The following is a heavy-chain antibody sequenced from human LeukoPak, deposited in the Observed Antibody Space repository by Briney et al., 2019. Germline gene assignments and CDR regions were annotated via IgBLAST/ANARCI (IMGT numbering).Heavy chain of an antibody. J-gene: IGHJ6*02. CDR3: AIDAGWQRYFDYYYGMDV. D-gene: IGHD3-9*01. CDR1: GFTVSSNY. Sequence: HSGGSLRLSCAASGFTVSSNYMSWVRQAPGKGLEWVSVIYSGGSTYYADSVKGRFTISRDNSKNTLYLQMNSLRAEDTAVYYCAIDAGWQRYFDYYYGMDVWGQGTTVTVSS. V-gene: IGHV3-66*01. CDR2: IYSGGST.